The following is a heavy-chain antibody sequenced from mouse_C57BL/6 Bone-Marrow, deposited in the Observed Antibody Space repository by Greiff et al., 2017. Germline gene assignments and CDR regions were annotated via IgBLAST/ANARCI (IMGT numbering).Heavy chain of an antibody. D-gene: IGHD2-4*01. J-gene: IGHJ2*01. CDR3: AREDYDDDY. V-gene: IGHV1-85*01. CDR1: GYTFTSYD. CDR2: IYPRDGST. Sequence: QVHVKQSGPELVKPGASVKLSCKASGYTFTSYDINWVKQRPGQGLEWIGWIYPRDGSTKYNEKFKGKATLTVDTSSSTAYMELHSLTSEDAAVYFCAREDYDDDYWGQGTTLTVSS.